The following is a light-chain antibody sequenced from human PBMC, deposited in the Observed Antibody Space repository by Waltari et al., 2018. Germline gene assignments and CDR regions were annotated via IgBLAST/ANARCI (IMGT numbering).Light chain of an antibody. Sequence: DIQMTQSPSSLSASVGDRATITCRASQSISIYLNWYQQRPGKAPKLLIYTASSLQSGVPSRFSGSGSGTDFTLTVSSVQPEDFATYYCQQSYSTPYTFGQGTKLEIK. CDR1: QSISIY. J-gene: IGKJ2*01. V-gene: IGKV1-39*01. CDR3: QQSYSTPYT. CDR2: TAS.